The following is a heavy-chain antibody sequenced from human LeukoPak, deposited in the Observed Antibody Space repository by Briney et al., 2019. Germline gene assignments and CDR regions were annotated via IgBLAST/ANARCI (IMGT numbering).Heavy chain of an antibody. CDR2: IWYDGSNK. J-gene: IGHJ5*02. V-gene: IGHV3-33*08. CDR3: ARDRYSSSRNWFDP. D-gene: IGHD6-13*01. CDR1: GFTFSNAW. Sequence: GGSLRLSCAASGFTFSNAWMSWVRQAPGKGLEWVAVIWYDGSNKYYADSVKGRFTISRDNSKNTLYLQMNSLRAEDTAVYYCARDRYSSSRNWFDPWGQGTLVTVSS.